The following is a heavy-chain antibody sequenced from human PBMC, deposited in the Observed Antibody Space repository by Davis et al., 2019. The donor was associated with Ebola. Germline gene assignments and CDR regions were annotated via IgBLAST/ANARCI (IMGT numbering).Heavy chain of an antibody. CDR2: MNPNSGNT. J-gene: IGHJ6*03. Sequence: ASVKVSCKASGYTFTSYDINWVRQATGQGLEWMGWMNPNSGNTGYAQKFQGRVTITRNTSISTAYMELSSLRSEDTAVYYCARSRRKNYYYYMDVWGKGTTVTVSS. CDR3: ARSRRKNYYYYMDV. CDR1: GYTFTSYD. V-gene: IGHV1-8*03.